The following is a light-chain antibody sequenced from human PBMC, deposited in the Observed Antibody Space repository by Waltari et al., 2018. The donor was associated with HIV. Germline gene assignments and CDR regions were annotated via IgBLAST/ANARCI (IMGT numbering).Light chain of an antibody. CDR2: DDN. CDR1: SGSLSSKY. V-gene: IGLV6-57*04. J-gene: IGLJ2*01. CDR3: QSYDVSNHDVV. Sequence: NFMLTQPHSVSESPGKTVTISCTRSSGSLSSKYTQWYQQRPRSTPTTVIYDDNQRHSGVPDRFSGSIDSSSNSASLTISGLQTEDDADYYCQSYDVSNHDVVFGGGTKLTVL.